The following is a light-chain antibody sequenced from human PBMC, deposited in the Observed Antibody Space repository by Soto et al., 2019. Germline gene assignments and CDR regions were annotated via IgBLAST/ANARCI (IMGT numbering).Light chain of an antibody. CDR2: VKSDGSH. V-gene: IGLV4-69*02. Sequence: QSVLTQAPSASASLGASVKLTCTLSSGHSSYAIAWHQQQPEKGPRYLMQVKSDGSHSKGDGIPDRFSGSSSGAERYLTISCLQSEDEDDYYCQTWGTGVIFGGGTKLTVL. J-gene: IGLJ2*01. CDR3: QTWGTGVI. CDR1: SGHSSYA.